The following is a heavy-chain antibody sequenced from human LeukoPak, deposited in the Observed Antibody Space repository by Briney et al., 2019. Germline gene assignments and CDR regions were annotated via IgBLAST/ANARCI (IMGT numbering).Heavy chain of an antibody. D-gene: IGHD3-16*01. CDR2: ISSSSSYI. J-gene: IGHJ4*02. CDR1: GFAFSSYS. CDR3: ARDLGGYFDY. Sequence: GGSLRLSCAASGFAFSSYSMNGVRQAPGKGLEWVSSISSSSSYIYYADSVKGRFTISRDNAKNSLYLQMNSPRAEDTAVYYCARDLGGYFDYWGQGTLVTVSS. V-gene: IGHV3-21*01.